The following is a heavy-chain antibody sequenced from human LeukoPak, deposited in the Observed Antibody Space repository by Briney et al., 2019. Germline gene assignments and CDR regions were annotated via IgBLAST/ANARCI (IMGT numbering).Heavy chain of an antibody. J-gene: IGHJ4*02. V-gene: IGHV4-34*11. CDR3: ARDDLGFGELSSYCFDY. Sequence: SETLSLTCAVYGGSFSGYYWGWIRQPPGKGLEWIGSIYNSGSTYYNPSLKTRVTISVDTSKNQFSLKLNSVTAADTAMYYCARDDLGFGELSSYCFDYWGQGTLVTVSS. CDR1: GGSFSGYY. CDR2: IYNSGST. D-gene: IGHD3-10*01.